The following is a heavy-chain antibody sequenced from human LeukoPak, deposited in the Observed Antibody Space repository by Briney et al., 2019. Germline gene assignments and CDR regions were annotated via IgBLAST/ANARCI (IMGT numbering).Heavy chain of an antibody. J-gene: IGHJ4*02. V-gene: IGHV1-2*02. D-gene: IGHD6-19*01. CDR3: GSGQWLVGVFY. CDR2: ISPNSGDT. Sequence: ASVKVSCKATGYTFSAYFVHWVRQAPGQGLEWMGWISPNSGDTNYAQKFQGRVTMTRDTSISTAYMELSRLRSDDTAVYYCGSGQWLVGVFYWGQGTLVTVSS. CDR1: GYTFSAYF.